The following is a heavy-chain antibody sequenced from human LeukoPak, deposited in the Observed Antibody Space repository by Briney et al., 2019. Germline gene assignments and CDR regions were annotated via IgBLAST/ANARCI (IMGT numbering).Heavy chain of an antibody. J-gene: IGHJ3*02. Sequence: PSETLSLTCTVSGGSISSYYWSWIRQPPGKGLEWIGYIYYSGSTNYNPSLKSRVTISVDTSKNQLSLKLSSVTAADTAVYYCARELGYCSSTSCYGAFDIWGQGTMVTVSS. CDR1: GGSISSYY. V-gene: IGHV4-59*01. CDR2: IYYSGST. D-gene: IGHD2-2*01. CDR3: ARELGYCSSTSCYGAFDI.